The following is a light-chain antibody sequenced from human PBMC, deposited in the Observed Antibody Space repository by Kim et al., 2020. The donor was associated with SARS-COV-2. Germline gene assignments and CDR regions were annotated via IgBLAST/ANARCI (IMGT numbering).Light chain of an antibody. V-gene: IGLV2-14*01. CDR2: AVS. CDR3: SSYIRGSTNYV. J-gene: IGLJ1*01. Sequence: ITMSSARTLMCGVCYKYVSWYQRHPDKAPKLVIYAVSNRPSGVSNRFSGSKSGNTASLTISGLQAEDEADYYCSSYIRGSTNYVFGTGTKVTVL. CDR1: LMCGVCYKY.